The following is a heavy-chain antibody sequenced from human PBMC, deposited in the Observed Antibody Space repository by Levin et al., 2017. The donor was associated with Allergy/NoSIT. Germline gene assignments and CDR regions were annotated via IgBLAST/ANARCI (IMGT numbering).Heavy chain of an antibody. V-gene: IGHV3-48*02. CDR3: ARDGRRAARPDFEVFDY. J-gene: IGHJ4*02. Sequence: GGSLRLSCAASGFTFSSYSMNWVRQAPGKGLEWVSYISSSSSTIYYADSVKGRFTISRDNAKNSLYLQMNSLRDEDTAVYYCARDGRRAARPDFEVFDYWGQGTLVTVSS. CDR1: GFTFSSYS. CDR2: ISSSSSTI. D-gene: IGHD6-6*01.